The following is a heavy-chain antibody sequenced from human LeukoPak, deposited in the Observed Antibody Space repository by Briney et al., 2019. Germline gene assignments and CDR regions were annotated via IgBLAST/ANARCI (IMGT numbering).Heavy chain of an antibody. Sequence: ASVKVSCKASGYTFTSYYMHWVRQAPGQGLEWMGWINPNSGGTNYAQKFQGRVTMTRDTSISTAYMELSRLRSDDTAVYYCARDVYTMVRGVIRDYMNWFDPWGQGTLVTVSS. J-gene: IGHJ5*02. CDR3: ARDVYTMVRGVIRDYMNWFDP. V-gene: IGHV1-2*02. CDR2: INPNSGGT. CDR1: GYTFTSYY. D-gene: IGHD3-10*01.